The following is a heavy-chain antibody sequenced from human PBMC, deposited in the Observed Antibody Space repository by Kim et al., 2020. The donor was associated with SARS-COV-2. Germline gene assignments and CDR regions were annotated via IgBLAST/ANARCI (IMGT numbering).Heavy chain of an antibody. V-gene: IGHV3-15*01. CDR2: VKSNTLGGTT. Sequence: GGSLRLSCTASGFSFTIAWMRWVRQAPGKGLEWVARVKSNTLGGTTDYSAPVKGRFTISRDDSKNTLYLHMNSLKTEDTAVYYCATVVELFYWYFDLWGR. CDR1: GFSFTIAW. CDR3: ATVVELFYWYFDL. D-gene: IGHD1-7*01. J-gene: IGHJ2*01.